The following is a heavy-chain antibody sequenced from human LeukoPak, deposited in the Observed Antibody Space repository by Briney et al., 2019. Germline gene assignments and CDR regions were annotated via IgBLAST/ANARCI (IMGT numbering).Heavy chain of an antibody. V-gene: IGHV4-4*02. CDR1: GGSISSYH. Sequence: SETLSLTCTVSGGSISSYHWSWVRQPPGKGLEWIGEMYLSGTTHSNPSVKSRVTISIDKSKNQFFLNLSSVTAADTAVYYCAGLVGRYSSGLYYYYFDYWGQGTLVTVSS. J-gene: IGHJ4*02. CDR2: MYLSGTT. CDR3: AGLVGRYSSGLYYYYFDY. D-gene: IGHD3-22*01.